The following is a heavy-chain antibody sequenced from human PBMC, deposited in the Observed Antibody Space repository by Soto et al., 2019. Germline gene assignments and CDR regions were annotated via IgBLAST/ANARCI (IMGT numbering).Heavy chain of an antibody. CDR1: GGTFSSYA. V-gene: IGHV1-69*13. CDR3: AALGGNSSSWYYFDY. CDR2: IIPIFGTA. J-gene: IGHJ4*02. D-gene: IGHD6-13*01. Sequence: SVKVSCKASGGTFSSYAISWVRQAPGQGLEWMGGIIPIFGTANYAQKFQGRVTITADESTSTAYMELSSLRSEDTAVYYCAALGGNSSSWYYFDYWGQGTLVTVSS.